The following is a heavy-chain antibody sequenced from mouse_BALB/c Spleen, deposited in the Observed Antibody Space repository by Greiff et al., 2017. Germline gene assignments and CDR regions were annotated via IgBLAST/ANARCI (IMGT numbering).Heavy chain of an antibody. CDR1: GFNIKDTY. D-gene: IGHD1-1*01. J-gene: IGHJ4*01. CDR2: IDPANGNT. Sequence: EVQLQQSGAELVKPGASVKLSCTASGFNIKDTYMHWVKQRPEQGLEWIGRIDPANGNTKYDPKFQGKATITADTSSNTAYLQLSSLTSEDTAVYYCAPFITTVEGGAMDYWGQGTSVTVSS. CDR3: APFITTVEGGAMDY. V-gene: IGHV14-3*02.